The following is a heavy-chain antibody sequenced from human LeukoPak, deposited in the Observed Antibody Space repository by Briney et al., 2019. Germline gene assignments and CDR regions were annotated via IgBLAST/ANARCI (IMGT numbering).Heavy chain of an antibody. D-gene: IGHD2-2*01. CDR1: GFTFSSYG. CDR2: ISYDGSNE. Sequence: GGSLRLSCAASGFTFSSYGMHWVRQAPGKGLEWVAVISYDGSNEYYADSVKGRFTISRDNSKNTLYLQMNSLRAEDTAVYYCAKDLYCSSTSCYYYYYGMDVWGQGTTVTVSS. J-gene: IGHJ6*02. V-gene: IGHV3-30*18. CDR3: AKDLYCSSTSCYYYYYGMDV.